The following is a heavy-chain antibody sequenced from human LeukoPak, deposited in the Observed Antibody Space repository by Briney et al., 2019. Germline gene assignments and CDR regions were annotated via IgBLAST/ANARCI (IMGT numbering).Heavy chain of an antibody. D-gene: IGHD6-13*01. CDR3: ARIGYRAPYSIDY. CDR2: INPNSGGT. V-gene: IGHV1-2*02. Sequence: ASVKVSCKASGYTSTDYYMHWVRQAPGQGLEWMGWINPNSGGTNYAQKFQGRVTMTRDTSISTAYMELSRLTSDDTAVFYCARIGYRAPYSIDYWGQGTLVTVSS. J-gene: IGHJ4*02. CDR1: GYTSTDYY.